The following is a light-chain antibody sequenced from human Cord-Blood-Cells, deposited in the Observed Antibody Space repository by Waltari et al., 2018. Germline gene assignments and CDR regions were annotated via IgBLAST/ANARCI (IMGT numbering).Light chain of an antibody. CDR1: QSVSSSY. J-gene: IGKJ3*01. CDR2: GAP. CDR3: QQYGSSPFT. V-gene: IGKV3-20*01. Sequence: EIVLTQSPGTLSLSQGERATLTCRASQSVSSSYLAWYQQKPGQAPSLLIYGAPSRATGIPDRFSVSGSGTDFTLTISRLEPEDFAVYYCQQYGSSPFTFGPGTKVDIK.